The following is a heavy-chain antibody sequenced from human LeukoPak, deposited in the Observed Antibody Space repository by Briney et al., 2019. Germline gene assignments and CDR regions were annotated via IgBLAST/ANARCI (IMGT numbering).Heavy chain of an antibody. CDR3: ARGVPTGIDYFDY. CDR2: IKQDGSET. CDR1: GFTFSTYW. Sequence: PGGSLRLSCASPGFTFSTYWMTWVRQAPGKGLEWVANIKQDGSETYYVDSVKGRFTISRDNAKNSLYLQMNGLRAEDTAVYYCARGVPTGIDYFDYWGQGTLVTVSS. D-gene: IGHD1-1*01. V-gene: IGHV3-7*01. J-gene: IGHJ4*02.